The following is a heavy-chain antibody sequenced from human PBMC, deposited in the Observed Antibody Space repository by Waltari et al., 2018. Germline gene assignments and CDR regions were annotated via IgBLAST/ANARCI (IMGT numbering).Heavy chain of an antibody. CDR3: ARGGLNNYYNSFDN. D-gene: IGHD3-10*01. V-gene: IGHV3-48*03. Sequence: EAQLVESGGGLVQSGGSLRLSCVAYGFTFFVHEMNWVRQAPGRGLEWLSSIGSSDTTTSYADSVKGRFTISRDNAKNSVFLQMDSLRAADTAVYFCARGGLNNYYNSFDNWGEGTLVTVSS. J-gene: IGHJ4*02. CDR1: GFTFFVHE. CDR2: IGSSDTTT.